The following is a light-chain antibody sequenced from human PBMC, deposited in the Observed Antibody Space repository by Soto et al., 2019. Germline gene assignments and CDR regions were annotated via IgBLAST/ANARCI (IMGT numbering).Light chain of an antibody. CDR1: QSVSSY. Sequence: EIVLTQSPATLSLSPGERATLSCRASQSVSSYLAWYQQKPGQAPRLLIYDASNRATGIPARFSGSGSGTEFTLTISSLEPEAFAVYYCPQRSNWPRALTFGGGTKVDIK. V-gene: IGKV3-11*01. CDR3: PQRSNWPRALT. J-gene: IGKJ4*01. CDR2: DAS.